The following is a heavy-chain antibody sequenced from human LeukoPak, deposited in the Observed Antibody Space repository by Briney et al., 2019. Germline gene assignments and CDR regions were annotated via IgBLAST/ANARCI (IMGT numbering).Heavy chain of an antibody. V-gene: IGHV4-39*01. CDR2: IYYSGST. Sequence: PSETLSLTCTVSGGSISSSSYYWGWIRQPPGKGLERIGSIYYSGSTYYNPSLKSRVTISVDTSKNQFSLKLSSVTAADTAVYYCARRPAVPAMVTSWGQGTLDTVSS. J-gene: IGHJ5*02. D-gene: IGHD5-18*01. CDR1: GGSISSSSYY. CDR3: ARRPAVPAMVTS.